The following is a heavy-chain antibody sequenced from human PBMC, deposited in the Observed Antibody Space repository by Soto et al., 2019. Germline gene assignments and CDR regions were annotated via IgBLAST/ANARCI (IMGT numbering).Heavy chain of an antibody. CDR1: GFTFSLYG. CDR3: AKDSGYKGEDVYDYYYGMDV. D-gene: IGHD5-12*01. Sequence: GGSLRLSCAASGFTFSLYGMHWVRQAPGRGLEWVAVTSYDGSNKFYADSVKGRFTISRDNSKNTLYLEMNSLRPEDTAVYFCAKDSGYKGEDVYDYYYGMDVWGQGTTVTVSS. J-gene: IGHJ6*02. CDR2: TSYDGSNK. V-gene: IGHV3-30*18.